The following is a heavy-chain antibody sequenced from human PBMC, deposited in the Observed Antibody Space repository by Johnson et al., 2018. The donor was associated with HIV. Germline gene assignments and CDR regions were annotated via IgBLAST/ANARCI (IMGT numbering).Heavy chain of an antibody. CDR1: GFTVSSNY. CDR3: ARGGITMIVVVISPPDAFDI. CDR2: IYSGGST. V-gene: IGHV3-66*01. D-gene: IGHD3-22*01. J-gene: IGHJ3*02. Sequence: VQLVESGGGLVQPGGSLRLSCAASGFTVSSNYMSWVRQAPGKGLEWVSVIYSGGSTYYADSVKGRFTISRDNSKNTLYLQMNSLRAEDTAVYYCARGGITMIVVVISPPDAFDIWGQGTMVTVSS.